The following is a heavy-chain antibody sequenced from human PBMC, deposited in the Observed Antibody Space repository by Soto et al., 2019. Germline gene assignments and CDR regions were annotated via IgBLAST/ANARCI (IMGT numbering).Heavy chain of an antibody. J-gene: IGHJ6*02. D-gene: IGHD3-16*01. CDR1: GLTVSHNY. CDR2: LYTEGTT. Sequence: EVQLVESGGGLIQPGGSLRLSCVASGLTVSHNYMAWVRQAPEMGLEWVSILYTEGTTYYADSVKGRFTISRDSSKNTLFLPMDHLRAEDTGVYYCWRPRPSGENYGMDVWGQGTTVTVSS. V-gene: IGHV3-53*01. CDR3: WRPRPSGENYGMDV.